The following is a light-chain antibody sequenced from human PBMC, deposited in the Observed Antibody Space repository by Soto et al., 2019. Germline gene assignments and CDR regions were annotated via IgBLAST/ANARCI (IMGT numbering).Light chain of an antibody. Sequence: IVLTQSPGTLSLSPGNRATLSCRASQNIRSNFLAWYQQKPGQAPRLLIYGASNRAAGIPPRFTGSGSGTDFTLTISGLEAEDFSVYYRQQYGSSPYSFGQGTKLEIK. CDR3: QQYGSSPYS. V-gene: IGKV3-20*01. CDR2: GAS. CDR1: QNIRSNF. J-gene: IGKJ2*03.